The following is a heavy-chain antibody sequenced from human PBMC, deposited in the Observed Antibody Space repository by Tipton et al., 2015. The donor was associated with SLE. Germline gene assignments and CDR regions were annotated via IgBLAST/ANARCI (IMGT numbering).Heavy chain of an antibody. CDR1: GFTFSDYY. Sequence: GSLRLSCAASGFTFSDYYMSWIRQAPGKGLEWVSYISSSGSTIYYADSVKGRFTISRDNSKNTLYLQMNSLRVEDTAVYYCARNYDLWSGCDYWGQGTRVTVSS. V-gene: IGHV3-11*04. D-gene: IGHD3-3*01. CDR3: ARNYDLWSGCDY. CDR2: ISSSGSTI. J-gene: IGHJ4*02.